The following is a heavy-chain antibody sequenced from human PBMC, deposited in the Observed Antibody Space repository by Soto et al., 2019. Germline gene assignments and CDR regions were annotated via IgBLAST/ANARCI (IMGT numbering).Heavy chain of an antibody. V-gene: IGHV1-46*01. J-gene: IGHJ4*02. CDR2: INPSGGST. CDR1: GYTFTSYY. Sequence: ASVKVSCKASGYTFTSYYMHWVRQAPGQGLEWMGIINPSGGSTSYAQKFQGRVTMTRDTSTSTVYMELSSLRSEDTAVFYCARAVAVTADFDYWGQGTLVTVSS. CDR3: ARAVAVTADFDY. D-gene: IGHD2-21*02.